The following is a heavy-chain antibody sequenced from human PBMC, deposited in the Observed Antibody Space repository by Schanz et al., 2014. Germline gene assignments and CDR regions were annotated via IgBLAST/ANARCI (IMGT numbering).Heavy chain of an antibody. J-gene: IGHJ5*02. CDR1: GYTFTSYD. CDR2: MNPNSGNP. D-gene: IGHD6-25*01. V-gene: IGHV1-8*01. Sequence: QVQLIQSGAEVKKPGASVKVSCTASGYTFTSYDINWVRQAPGQGLEWLGWMNPNSGNPGFAQKFRGRVTMTRNTSMSTAYIELSSLASEDTAVYYCARGQRRTIGRPFGPWGQGTLVTVSS. CDR3: ARGQRRTIGRPFGP.